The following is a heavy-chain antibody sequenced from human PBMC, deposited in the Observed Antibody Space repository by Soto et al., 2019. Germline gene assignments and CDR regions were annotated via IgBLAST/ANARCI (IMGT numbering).Heavy chain of an antibody. CDR1: GFTFSSYV. D-gene: IGHD5-12*01. J-gene: IGHJ4*02. CDR3: AKDISPYSGYNSFEY. Sequence: EVRLLESGGGLIQPGGSLRLSCAASGFTFSSYVMSWVRQAPGTGLEWVSGISGSGTNTYYADSVKGRFTISRDNSKNALYLQMTSLRAEDMAEYYCAKDISPYSGYNSFEYWGEGTLVTVSS. CDR2: ISGSGTNT. V-gene: IGHV3-23*01.